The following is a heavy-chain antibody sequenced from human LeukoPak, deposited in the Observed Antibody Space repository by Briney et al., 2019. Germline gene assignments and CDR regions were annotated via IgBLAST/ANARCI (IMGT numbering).Heavy chain of an antibody. CDR3: ARFGGSGWSLDY. D-gene: IGHD6-19*01. V-gene: IGHV3-48*04. CDR1: GFTFSSYA. J-gene: IGHJ4*02. CDR2: ISLSDANI. Sequence: PGGSLRLSCAAPGFTFSSYAMHWVRQAPGKGLEWVSYISLSDANINYADSVKGRFTTSRDNAKNSLYLQMNSLRVEDTAVYYCARFGGSGWSLDYWGQGTLVTVSS.